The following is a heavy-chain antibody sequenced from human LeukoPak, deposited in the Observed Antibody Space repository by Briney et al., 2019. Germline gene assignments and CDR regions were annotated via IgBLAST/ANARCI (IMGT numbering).Heavy chain of an antibody. CDR3: ARGYDILTGYYQRYYCMDV. CDR1: GYTFTGYD. Sequence: ASVRVSCKASGYTFTGYDMHWVPQAPGQRLKWMGWINPNSGGTNYAQKFQGRVPMTRDTSISTAYMELSRLRSADTAVYYCARGYDILTGYYQRYYCMDVWGKGTTVSVSS. V-gene: IGHV1-2*02. D-gene: IGHD3-9*01. CDR2: INPNSGGT. J-gene: IGHJ6*03.